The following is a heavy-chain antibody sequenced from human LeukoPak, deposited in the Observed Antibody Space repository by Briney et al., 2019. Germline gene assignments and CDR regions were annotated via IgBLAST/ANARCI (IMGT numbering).Heavy chain of an antibody. V-gene: IGHV4-61*01. CDR1: GGSISRSNYY. J-gene: IGHJ3*02. CDR3: ARWPFSWQRGAFDI. CDR2: IYYSGST. Sequence: PSETLSLTCIVSGGSISRSNYYWSWIRQPPGKGLEWIGYIYYSGSTNYNPSLKSRVTISVDTSKNQFSLKLSSVTAADTAVYYCARWPFSWQRGAFDIWGQGTMVTVSS. D-gene: IGHD3-10*01.